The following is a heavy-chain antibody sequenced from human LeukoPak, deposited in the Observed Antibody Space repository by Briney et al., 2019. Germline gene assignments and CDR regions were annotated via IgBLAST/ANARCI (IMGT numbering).Heavy chain of an antibody. D-gene: IGHD1-26*01. CDR2: IYYSGST. Sequence: ESSETLSLTCTVSGGSISSDNYSWSWIRQPPGKGLEWIGYIYYSGSTNYNPSLKSRVTVSVDTSKNQFSLKLSSVTAADTAVYYCARGVVGATFGRRRYNWFDPWGQGTLVTVSS. CDR3: ARGVVGATFGRRRYNWFDP. J-gene: IGHJ5*02. V-gene: IGHV4-61*01. CDR1: GGSISSDNYS.